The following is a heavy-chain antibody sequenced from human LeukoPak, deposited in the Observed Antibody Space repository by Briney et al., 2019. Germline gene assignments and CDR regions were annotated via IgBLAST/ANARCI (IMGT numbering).Heavy chain of an antibody. Sequence: GGSLRLSCAASGFTFSNYWMTWFRQAPGKGLEWVANIKQDGSERYYADSVKGRFTISRDNAKNSLYLQMNSLRAEDTAVYYCAELGITMIGGVWGKGTTVTISS. J-gene: IGHJ6*04. V-gene: IGHV3-7*01. CDR1: GFTFSNYW. CDR3: AELGITMIGGV. CDR2: IKQDGSER. D-gene: IGHD3-10*02.